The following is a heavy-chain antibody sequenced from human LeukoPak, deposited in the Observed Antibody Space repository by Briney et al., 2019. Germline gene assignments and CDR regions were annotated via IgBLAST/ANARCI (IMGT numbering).Heavy chain of an antibody. CDR1: GFTFSTYA. CDR2: ISYDGSNR. D-gene: IGHD3-22*01. J-gene: IGHJ4*02. V-gene: IGHV3-30-3*01. Sequence: RGSLRLSCAAPGFTFSTYAMHWVRQAPGEGLEWVAVISYDGSNRYYPDSVKGRFTIPRDTSKNTLYLQVNSLRADDTAVYYCAREYDSSGYPFDYWGQGTLVTVSS. CDR3: AREYDSSGYPFDY.